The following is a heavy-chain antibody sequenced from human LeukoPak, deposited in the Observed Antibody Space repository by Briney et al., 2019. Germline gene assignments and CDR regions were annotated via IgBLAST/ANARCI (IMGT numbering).Heavy chain of an antibody. Sequence: LRLSCAASGFTFSSYAMSWIRQHPGKGLEWIGYIYYSGSTYYNPSLKSRVTISVDTSKNQFSLKLSSVTAADTAVYYCARTGPMTTVTTRYFDYWGQGTLVTVSS. J-gene: IGHJ4*02. V-gene: IGHV4-31*02. CDR1: GFTFSSYA. CDR2: IYYSGST. D-gene: IGHD4-17*01. CDR3: ARTGPMTTVTTRYFDY.